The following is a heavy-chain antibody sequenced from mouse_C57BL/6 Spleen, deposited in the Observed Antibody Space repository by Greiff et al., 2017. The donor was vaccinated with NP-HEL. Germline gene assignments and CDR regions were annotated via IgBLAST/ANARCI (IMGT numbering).Heavy chain of an antibody. J-gene: IGHJ2*01. CDR3: ARRGYWDY. V-gene: IGHV1-69*01. Sequence: QVQLQQSGAELVMPGASVKLSCKASGYTFTSYWMHWVTQRPGQGLAWIGEIDPSDSYPNYNQKFTGKSTLTVDKSSSTAYMQLSSLTSEDSAVYYCARRGYWDYWGQGTTLTVSS. CDR1: GYTFTSYW. D-gene: IGHD2-3*01. CDR2: IDPSDSYP.